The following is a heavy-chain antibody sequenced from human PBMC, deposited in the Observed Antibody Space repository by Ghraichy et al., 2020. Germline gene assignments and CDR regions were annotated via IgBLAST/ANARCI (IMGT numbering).Heavy chain of an antibody. CDR3: ARVSERVQGRAAFDI. CDR2: IYYSGST. V-gene: IGHV4-59*01. J-gene: IGHJ3*02. CDR1: GGSISSYY. Sequence: SETLSLTCTVSGGSISSYYWSWIRQPPGKGLEWIGYIYYSGSTNYNPSLKSRVTISVDTSKNQFSLKLSSVTAADTAVYYCARVSERVQGRAAFDIWGQGTMVTVSS. D-gene: IGHD1-1*01.